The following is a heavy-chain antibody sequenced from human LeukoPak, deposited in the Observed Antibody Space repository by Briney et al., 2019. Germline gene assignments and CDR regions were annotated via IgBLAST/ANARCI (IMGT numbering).Heavy chain of an antibody. CDR1: GGSISSSSYY. D-gene: IGHD3-22*01. CDR3: ARRGYYDSRGYFDY. V-gene: IGHV4-39*01. CDR2: IYYSGST. J-gene: IGHJ4*02. Sequence: SETLSLTCTVSGGSISSSSYYWGWIRQPPGKGLVLIGSIYYSGSTYYNPSLKSRITISIDTSKNQFSLKLSSVTAADTAVYYCARRGYYDSRGYFDYWGQGTLVTVSS.